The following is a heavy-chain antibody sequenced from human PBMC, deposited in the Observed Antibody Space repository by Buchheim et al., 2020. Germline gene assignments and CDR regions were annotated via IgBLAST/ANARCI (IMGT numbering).Heavy chain of an antibody. J-gene: IGHJ4*02. D-gene: IGHD3-3*01. CDR2: INEDESEK. CDR3: ARDLEDDLAFDS. V-gene: IGHV3-7*01. Sequence: EVHLVESGGGLGQPGGSLRLSCAASGFTFNIYWMSWVRQAPGKGLEWVANINEDESEKYYGDSVKGRFTISRDNAKNSLYLQMNSLRAEDTAVYYCARDLEDDLAFDSWGQGTL. CDR1: GFTFNIYW.